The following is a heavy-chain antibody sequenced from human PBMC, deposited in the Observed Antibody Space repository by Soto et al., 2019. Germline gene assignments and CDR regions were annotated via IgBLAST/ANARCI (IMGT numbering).Heavy chain of an antibody. V-gene: IGHV4-31*03. J-gene: IGHJ6*02. CDR2: IYYSGST. CDR3: ARVRYGDSTRHHYYGRDV. CDR1: GGSISSGGYY. Sequence: TLYLTCTVSGGSISSGGYYWSWIRQHPGKGLEWIGYIYYSGSTYYNPSLKSRVTISVDTSKNQFSLKLSSVTTADTAVYYCARVRYGDSTRHHYYGRDVWVQGTTVTVPS. D-gene: IGHD4-17*01.